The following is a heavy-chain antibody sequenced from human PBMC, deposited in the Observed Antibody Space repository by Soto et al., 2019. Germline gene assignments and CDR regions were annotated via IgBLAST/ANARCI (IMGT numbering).Heavy chain of an antibody. CDR3: ARHSGYDYVFDF. D-gene: IGHD5-12*01. CDR1: GYTFTGYY. V-gene: IGHV1-2*02. CDR2: MNPNNGDT. J-gene: IGHJ4*02. Sequence: ASVKVSCKASGYTFTGYYIHWVRQAPGQGFEWMGWMNPNNGDTIFAQKFQGRVAMTRDTSTSTAYMELSSLRFDDTAVYFCARHSGYDYVFDFWGRGTLVTVSS.